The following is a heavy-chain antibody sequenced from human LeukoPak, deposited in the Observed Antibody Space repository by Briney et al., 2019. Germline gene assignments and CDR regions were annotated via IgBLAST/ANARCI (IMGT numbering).Heavy chain of an antibody. Sequence: GASVKVSCKASGYTFTSYAMNWVRQAPGQGLEWMGWINPNSGGTNYAQKFQGRVTMTRDTSISTAYMELSRLRSDDTAVYYCARDLVIVVTEPRHFDYWGQGTLVTVSS. V-gene: IGHV1-2*02. CDR2: INPNSGGT. CDR3: ARDLVIVVTEPRHFDY. J-gene: IGHJ4*02. D-gene: IGHD3-22*01. CDR1: GYTFTSYA.